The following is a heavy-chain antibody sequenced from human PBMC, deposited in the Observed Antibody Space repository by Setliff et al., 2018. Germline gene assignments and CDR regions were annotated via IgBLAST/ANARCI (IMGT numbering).Heavy chain of an antibody. CDR1: GITFKNAW. V-gene: IGHV3-15*01. Sequence: GESLKISCAVSGITFKNAWMTWVRQSPGKGLEWVGRIKSKSEGEARDYAAPVKGRFTISRDDSKQIVYLQMNSLKIEDTAVYYCSTGPRDSRNYLNWIGHWGQGALVTVS. D-gene: IGHD3-22*01. CDR2: IKSKSEGEAR. CDR3: STGPRDSRNYLNWIGH. J-gene: IGHJ5*02.